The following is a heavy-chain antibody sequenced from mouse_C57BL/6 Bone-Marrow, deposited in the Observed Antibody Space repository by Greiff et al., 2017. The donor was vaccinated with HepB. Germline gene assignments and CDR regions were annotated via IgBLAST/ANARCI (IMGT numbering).Heavy chain of an antibody. CDR3: ARDGSSYWYFDV. CDR1: GYSITSGYY. J-gene: IGHJ1*03. D-gene: IGHD1-1*01. V-gene: IGHV3-6*01. Sequence: DVNLQESGPGLVKPSQSLSLTCSVTGYSITSGYYWNWIRQFPGNKLEWMGYISYDGSNNYNPSLKNRISITRDTSKNQFFLKLNSVTTEDTATYYCARDGSSYWYFDVWGTGTTVTVSS. CDR2: ISYDGSN.